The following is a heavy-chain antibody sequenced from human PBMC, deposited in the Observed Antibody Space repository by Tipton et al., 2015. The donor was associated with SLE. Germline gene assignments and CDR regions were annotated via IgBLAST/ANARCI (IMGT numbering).Heavy chain of an antibody. Sequence: TLSLTCTVSNGSISSHLWSWIRQSPGKGLEWIASINHRGSTYYNPSLKSRVTISVDTSKNQISLKLSSVTAADTAVYYCARRPMGLAAFDIWGQGTVVTVSS. CDR1: NGSISSHL. D-gene: IGHD3-16*01. V-gene: IGHV4-59*11. CDR3: ARRPMGLAAFDI. J-gene: IGHJ3*02. CDR2: INHRGST.